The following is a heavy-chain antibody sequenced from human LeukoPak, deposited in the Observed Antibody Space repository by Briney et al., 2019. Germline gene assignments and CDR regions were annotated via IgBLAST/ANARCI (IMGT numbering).Heavy chain of an antibody. CDR2: IRYDGANR. J-gene: IGHJ4*02. CDR3: ARDSENYGGNSDY. V-gene: IGHV3-30*02. CDR1: GFTFSNYG. Sequence: PGGSLRLSCAASGFTFSNYGIHWVRQAPGKGLEWVAFIRYDGANRYYAESVKGRFTISRDNSKNTLYLQMNSLRSEDGGVYYCARDSENYGGNSDYWGQGTLVTVSS. D-gene: IGHD4-23*01.